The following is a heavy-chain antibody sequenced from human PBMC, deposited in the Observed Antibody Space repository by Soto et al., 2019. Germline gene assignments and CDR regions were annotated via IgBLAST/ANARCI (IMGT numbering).Heavy chain of an antibody. Sequence: GESLKISCQASGYSFTDYWIGWVRQMPGKGLEWMGIIYPGDSDIRYSPSFQGQVTISADKSISTAYLQWSSLKASDTAMYYCARHGVGDILTGQPDYWGQGTLVTXSS. J-gene: IGHJ4*02. D-gene: IGHD3-9*01. CDR3: ARHGVGDILTGQPDY. CDR1: GYSFTDYW. V-gene: IGHV5-51*01. CDR2: IYPGDSDI.